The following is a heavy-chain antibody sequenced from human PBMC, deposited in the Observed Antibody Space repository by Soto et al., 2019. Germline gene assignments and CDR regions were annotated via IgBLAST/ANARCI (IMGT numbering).Heavy chain of an antibody. V-gene: IGHV4-59*02. CDR2: TYYSGST. Sequence: SETLSLTCTVSGGSVIAYYRNWMRQPPGKGLQWIGYTYYSGSTTYNPTHKGRVTIPVDSSKNQFSLKLDSVTPADMAVYYCARVRGTAGKRYFDYWGPGTLVTVSS. CDR3: ARVRGTAGKRYFDY. D-gene: IGHD6-13*01. CDR1: GGSVIAYY. J-gene: IGHJ4*02.